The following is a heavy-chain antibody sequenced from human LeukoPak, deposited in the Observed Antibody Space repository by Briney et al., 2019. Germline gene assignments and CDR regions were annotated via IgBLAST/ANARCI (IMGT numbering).Heavy chain of an antibody. CDR3: ARDHAGIAAAGIFLYNWFDP. V-gene: IGHV1-18*01. Sequence: GASVKVSCKASGYTFTSYGISWVRQAPGQGLEWMGWISAYNGNTNYAQKPQGRVTMTTDTSTSTAYMELRSLRSDDTAVYYCARDHAGIAAAGIFLYNWFDPWGQGTLVTVSS. CDR1: GYTFTSYG. CDR2: ISAYNGNT. J-gene: IGHJ5*02. D-gene: IGHD6-13*01.